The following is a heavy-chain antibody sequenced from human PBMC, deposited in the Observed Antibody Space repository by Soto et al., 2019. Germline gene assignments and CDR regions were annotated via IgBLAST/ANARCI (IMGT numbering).Heavy chain of an antibody. CDR1: GFTFSSYA. CDR3: AKQGGNSGYDPFDY. J-gene: IGHJ4*02. D-gene: IGHD5-12*01. V-gene: IGHV3-23*01. CDR2: ISGSGGST. Sequence: PGGSLRLSCAASGFTFSSYAMSWVRQAPGKGLEWVSAISGSGGSTYYADSVKGRFTISRDNSKNPLYLQMNSLRAEDPAVYYCAKQGGNSGYDPFDYWGQGTLVTVSS.